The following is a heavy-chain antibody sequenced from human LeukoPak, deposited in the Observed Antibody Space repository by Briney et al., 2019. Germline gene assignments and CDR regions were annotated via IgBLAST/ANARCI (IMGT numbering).Heavy chain of an antibody. CDR1: GATFSSFY. D-gene: IGHD2-15*01. V-gene: IGHV4-59*08. J-gene: IGHJ3*02. CDR3: AGHRIAPADDAFDI. Sequence: SETLSLTCTVSGATFSSFYMHWVRQPPGKGLEWMGYIYYNGNTKYNPYLKRRVTMIVGTSHNQFSLKLMTVTAADTTAYYYAGHRIAPADDAFDIWGRGTMVTVSS. CDR2: IYYNGNT.